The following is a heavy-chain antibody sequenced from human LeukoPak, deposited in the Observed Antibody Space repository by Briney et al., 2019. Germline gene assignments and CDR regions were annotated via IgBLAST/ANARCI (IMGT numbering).Heavy chain of an antibody. D-gene: IGHD6-13*01. Sequence: GGSLRLSCAASGFTFSSYAMSWVRQAPGKGLGWVSAISGSGGSTYYADSVKGRFTISRDNSKNTLYLQMNSLRAEDTAVYYCAKPPGQQLAYFDYWGQGTLVTVSS. CDR3: AKPPGQQLAYFDY. V-gene: IGHV3-23*01. J-gene: IGHJ4*02. CDR2: ISGSGGST. CDR1: GFTFSSYA.